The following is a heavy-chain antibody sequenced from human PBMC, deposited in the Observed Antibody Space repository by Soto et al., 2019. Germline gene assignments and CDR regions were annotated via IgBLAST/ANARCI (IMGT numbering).Heavy chain of an antibody. CDR2: IIPLFGTP. Sequence: SVKVSCKASGGTFSKHSINWVRQAPGQGLEWLGGIIPLFGTPNYAQKFQGRFTISGDESTTTAYMELSSLRSADTAVYFCARPVRDSNFYHGLAVWGQGTTVTVSS. D-gene: IGHD3-22*01. CDR1: GGTFSKHS. V-gene: IGHV1-69*13. CDR3: ARPVRDSNFYHGLAV. J-gene: IGHJ6*02.